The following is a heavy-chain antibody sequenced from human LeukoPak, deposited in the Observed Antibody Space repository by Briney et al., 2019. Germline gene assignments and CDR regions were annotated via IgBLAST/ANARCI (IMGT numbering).Heavy chain of an antibody. V-gene: IGHV4-30-4*01. D-gene: IGHD1-26*01. CDR3: AREGGSKYYFDY. Sequence: SQTLSLTCTVSGGSISSGDYYWSWIRQPPGKGLEWIGYIYYSGGTYYNPSLKSRVTISVDTSKNQFSLKLSSVTAADTAVYYCAREGGSKYYFDYWGQGTLVTVSS. J-gene: IGHJ4*02. CDR1: GGSISSGDYY. CDR2: IYYSGGT.